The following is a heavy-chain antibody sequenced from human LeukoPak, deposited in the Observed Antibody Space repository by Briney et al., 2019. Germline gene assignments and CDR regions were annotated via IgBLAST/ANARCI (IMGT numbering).Heavy chain of an antibody. J-gene: IGHJ6*03. Sequence: PSETLSLTCTVSGGLISISTYYWGWIRQPPGKGLEWVSVIYSGGSTYYADSVKGRFTISRDNSKNTLYLQMNSLRAEDTAVYYCARGQQQLVLLIYMDVWGKGTTVTVSS. V-gene: IGHV3-66*02. CDR2: IYSGGST. D-gene: IGHD6-13*01. CDR3: ARGQQQLVLLIYMDV. CDR1: GGLISISTYY.